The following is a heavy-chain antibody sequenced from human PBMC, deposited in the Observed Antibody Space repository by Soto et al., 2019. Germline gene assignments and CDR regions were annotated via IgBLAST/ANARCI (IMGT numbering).Heavy chain of an antibody. V-gene: IGHV3-23*01. Sequence: GGSLRLSCAASGFTFSSDAMSWVRQAPGKGLEWVSAISGSGGSTYYADSVKGRFTISRDNSKNTLYLQMNSLRAEDTAVYYCAKVPGVVVITGGYAFDIWGQGTMVTVSS. D-gene: IGHD3-22*01. CDR3: AKVPGVVVITGGYAFDI. CDR2: ISGSGGST. J-gene: IGHJ3*02. CDR1: GFTFSSDA.